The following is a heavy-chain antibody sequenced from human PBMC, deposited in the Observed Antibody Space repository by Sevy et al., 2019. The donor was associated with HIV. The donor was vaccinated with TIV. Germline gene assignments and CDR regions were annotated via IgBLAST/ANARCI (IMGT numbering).Heavy chain of an antibody. Sequence: GGSLRLSCAASGFTFSSYGMHWVRQAPGKGLEWVAVIWYDGSNKYYADSVKGRFTISRDNSKNTLYLQMNSLRAEDTAVYYCARCFHSSSWYYDYYYGMDVWGQGTTVTVSS. D-gene: IGHD6-13*01. CDR3: ARCFHSSSWYYDYYYGMDV. V-gene: IGHV3-33*01. CDR1: GFTFSSYG. CDR2: IWYDGSNK. J-gene: IGHJ6*02.